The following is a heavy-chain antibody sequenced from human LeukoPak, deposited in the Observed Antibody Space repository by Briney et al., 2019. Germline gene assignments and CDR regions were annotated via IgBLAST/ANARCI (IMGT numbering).Heavy chain of an antibody. Sequence: AGGSLRLSCAASGFTFTTYWMHWVRQAPGKGLVWVSHVNNDGSATSYAGSVKGRFTISRDSAKNTVYLHMNSLRVEDTAVYYCTSFFETNWGQGTLVTVSS. CDR3: TSFFETN. CDR1: GFTFTTYW. D-gene: IGHD2/OR15-2a*01. J-gene: IGHJ4*02. V-gene: IGHV3-74*01. CDR2: VNNDGSAT.